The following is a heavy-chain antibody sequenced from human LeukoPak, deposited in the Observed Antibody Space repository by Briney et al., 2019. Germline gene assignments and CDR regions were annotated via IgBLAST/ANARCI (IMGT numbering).Heavy chain of an antibody. V-gene: IGHV4-38-2*02. CDR2: IYHSGST. D-gene: IGHD5-18*01. J-gene: IGHJ4*02. Sequence: SETLSLTCTVSGYSISSGYYWGWIRQPPGKGLEWIGSIYHSGSTYYNPSLKSRVTISVDTSKNQFSLKLSSVTAADTAVYYCARGDVDTAMATFDYWGQGTLVTVSS. CDR1: GYSISSGYY. CDR3: ARGDVDTAMATFDY.